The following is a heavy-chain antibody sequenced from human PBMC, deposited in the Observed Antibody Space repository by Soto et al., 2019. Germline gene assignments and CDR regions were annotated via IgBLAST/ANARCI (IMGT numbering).Heavy chain of an antibody. CDR1: GGTFSSYT. CDR3: PRDAERVRGYIGYFFRY. V-gene: IGHV1-69*08. Sequence: QVQLVQSGAEVKKPGSSVKVSCKASGGTFSSYTISWVRLAPGQGLEWMGRIIPIVATANYAQKFQGRITITPHKSPNPAYVGRTSLSSEDTAVYYCPRDAERVRGYIGYFFRYCGQGALVRVSS. CDR2: IIPIVATA. D-gene: IGHD5-12*01. J-gene: IGHJ4*02.